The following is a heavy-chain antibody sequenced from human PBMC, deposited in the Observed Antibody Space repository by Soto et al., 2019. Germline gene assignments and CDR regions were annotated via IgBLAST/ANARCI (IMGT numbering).Heavy chain of an antibody. D-gene: IGHD3-3*01. J-gene: IGHJ6*02. CDR2: IWYDGSNK. CDR1: GFTFSSYG. CDR3: ARGSNYDFWSGYITYYYYGMDV. Sequence: GGSLRLSCAASGFTFSSYGMHWVRQAPGKGPEWVAVIWYDGSNKYYADSVKGRFTISRDNSKNTLYLQMNSLRAEDTAVYYCARGSNYDFWSGYITYYYYGMDVWGQGTTVTVSS. V-gene: IGHV3-33*01.